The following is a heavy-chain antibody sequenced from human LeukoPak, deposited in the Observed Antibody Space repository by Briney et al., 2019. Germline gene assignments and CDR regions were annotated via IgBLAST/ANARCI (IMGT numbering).Heavy chain of an antibody. Sequence: SVKVSCKASGGTFSSYAISWVRQAPGQGLEWMGGIIPIFGTANYAQKFQGRATITADESTSTAYMELSSLRSEDTAVYYCARDIVVVPAAITYYYYMDVWGKGTTVTVSS. CDR1: GGTFSSYA. CDR3: ARDIVVVPAAITYYYYMDV. D-gene: IGHD2-2*02. J-gene: IGHJ6*03. CDR2: IIPIFGTA. V-gene: IGHV1-69*13.